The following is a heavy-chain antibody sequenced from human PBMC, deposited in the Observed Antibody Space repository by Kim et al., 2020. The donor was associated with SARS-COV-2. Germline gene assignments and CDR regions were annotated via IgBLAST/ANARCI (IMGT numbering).Heavy chain of an antibody. V-gene: IGHV3-7*05. J-gene: IGHJ4*02. CDR1: GFTFSNFW. CDR3: ARGRLIGNNGAGRSSNDY. Sequence: GGSLRLSCEASGFTFSNFWMTWVRQAPGKGLEWVANIKQDGSETFFLDSVKGRFTISRDNAKNSLFLQMSSLRAEDTAVYYCARGRLIGNNGAGRSSNDYWGQGARVTVSS. CDR2: IKQDGSET. D-gene: IGHD3-10*01.